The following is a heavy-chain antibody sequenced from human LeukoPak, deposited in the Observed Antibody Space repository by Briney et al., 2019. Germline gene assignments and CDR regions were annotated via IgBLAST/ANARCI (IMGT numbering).Heavy chain of an antibody. CDR1: GGSFSGYY. CDR3: AIAQVSTINY. V-gene: IGHV4-34*01. Sequence: SETLSLTCAVYGGSFSGYYWSWIRQSPGKGLEWTGEISHSGSTNYNPSLKSRVTISVDTSKNQFSLKLSSVTAADTAVYYCAIAQVSTINYWGQGTLVNVSS. D-gene: IGHD5/OR15-5a*01. J-gene: IGHJ4*02. CDR2: ISHSGST.